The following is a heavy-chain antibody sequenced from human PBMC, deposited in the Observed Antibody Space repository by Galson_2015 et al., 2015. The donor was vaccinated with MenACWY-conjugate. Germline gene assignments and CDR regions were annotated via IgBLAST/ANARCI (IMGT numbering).Heavy chain of an antibody. D-gene: IGHD5-18*01. CDR3: ARVGTWIHQYFHYMDV. J-gene: IGHJ6*03. V-gene: IGHV3-48*03. CDR2: ISKSGSPI. CDR1: GFTFTGYD. Sequence: SLRLSCAASGFTFTGYDFNWVRQAPGKGLEWLSYISKSGSPIYYADSVKGRFTISRDNIKKSLFLEMNSLRAGDTGVYYCARVGTWIHQYFHYMDVWGKGTTVTVPS.